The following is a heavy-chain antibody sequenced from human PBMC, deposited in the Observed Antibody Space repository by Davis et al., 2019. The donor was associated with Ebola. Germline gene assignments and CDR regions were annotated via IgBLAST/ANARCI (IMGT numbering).Heavy chain of an antibody. Sequence: GGSLRLSCAASGFTFSSYAMSWVRQAPGKGLEWVSAISGSGGSTYYADSVKGRFTISRDNAGNSLFLQMNSLRAEDTAVYYCARLRGFDYWGQGTLVTVSS. CDR2: ISGSGGST. CDR3: ARLRGFDY. V-gene: IGHV3-23*01. J-gene: IGHJ4*02. CDR1: GFTFSSYA. D-gene: IGHD2-8*01.